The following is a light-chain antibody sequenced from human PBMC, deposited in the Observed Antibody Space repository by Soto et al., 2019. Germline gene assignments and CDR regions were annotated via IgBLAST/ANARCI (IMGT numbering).Light chain of an antibody. J-gene: IGLJ1*01. V-gene: IGLV2-18*02. CDR3: SSYTSSNTYV. Sequence: QSALTQPPSVSGSPGQSVTISCTGTSSDVITYNSVSWYQQYPGTVPKLIIYEVSNRPSGVPDRFSGSKSGNTASLTISGLQAEDEAGYYCSSYTSSNTYVFGTGTKLTVL. CDR1: SSDVITYNS. CDR2: EVS.